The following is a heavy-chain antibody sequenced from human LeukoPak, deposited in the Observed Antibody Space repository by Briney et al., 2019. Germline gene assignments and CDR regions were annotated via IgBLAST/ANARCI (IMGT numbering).Heavy chain of an antibody. CDR1: GGSISSSSYY. J-gene: IGHJ4*02. V-gene: IGHV4-39*07. CDR2: IYYSGST. Sequence: ASETLSLTCTVSGGSISSSSYYWGWIRQPPGKGLEWIGSIYYSGSTYYNPSLKSRVTISVDTSKNQFSLKLSSVTAADTAVYYCASQSSSWYRGYWGQGTLVTVSS. D-gene: IGHD6-13*01. CDR3: ASQSSSWYRGY.